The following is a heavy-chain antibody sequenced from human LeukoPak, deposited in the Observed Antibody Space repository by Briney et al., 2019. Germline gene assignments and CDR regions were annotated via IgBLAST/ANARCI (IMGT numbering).Heavy chain of an antibody. J-gene: IGHJ4*02. Sequence: SGPTLVKPTQTLTLTCTFSGFSLSTNGVGVGWVRQPPGKALEWLALIYWDDDKRYSPSLKSRLTITKDTSKNQVVLTMTNMDPVDTATYYCAHRGKAVAGLDYWGQGTLVTVSS. D-gene: IGHD6-19*01. CDR2: IYWDDDK. V-gene: IGHV2-5*02. CDR1: GFSLSTNGVG. CDR3: AHRGKAVAGLDY.